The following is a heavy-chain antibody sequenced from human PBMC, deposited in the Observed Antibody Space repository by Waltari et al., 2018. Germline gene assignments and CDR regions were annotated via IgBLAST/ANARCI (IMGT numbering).Heavy chain of an antibody. CDR3: ARQGAVGALWASYDFEY. D-gene: IGHD1-26*01. J-gene: IGHJ4*02. CDR1: GGSIDRSDYY. Sequence: QLQLQVSGAGLVKPSETLSLICTVSGGSIDRSDYYCAWGRQPRGKGLWWIGSIYYIGTTCYIPSRKNRVSISMDSYNNQFSLKLNSVTAADAAVYYLARQGAVGALWASYDFEYWGQGALVTVSS. V-gene: IGHV4-39*01. CDR2: IYYIGTT.